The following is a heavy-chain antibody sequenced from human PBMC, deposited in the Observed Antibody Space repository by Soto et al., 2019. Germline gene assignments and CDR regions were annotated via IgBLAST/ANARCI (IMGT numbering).Heavy chain of an antibody. V-gene: IGHV3-11*01. J-gene: IGHJ5*02. CDR1: GFTFSDYY. D-gene: IGHD3-10*01. CDR2: ISSSGSTI. Sequence: QVQLVESGGGLVKPGGSLRLSCAASGFTFSDYYMSWIRQAPGKGLEWVSYISSSGSTIYYADSVKGRFTISRDNAKTSLYIQIKSLTAEDTTEYYCARDRFTMVRAYTNWFDPWGQGTLVTASS. CDR3: ARDRFTMVRAYTNWFDP.